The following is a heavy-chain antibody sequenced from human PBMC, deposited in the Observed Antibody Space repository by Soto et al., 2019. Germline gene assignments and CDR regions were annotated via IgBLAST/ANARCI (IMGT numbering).Heavy chain of an antibody. CDR3: ARAREGFDY. J-gene: IGHJ4*02. V-gene: IGHV1-18*04. Sequence: ASVKVSCKASGYTFTGYYMHWVRQAPGQGLEWMGWISAYNGNTNYAQKLQGRVTMTTDTSTSTAYMELRSLRSDDTAVYYCARAREGFDYWGQGTLVTVSS. CDR2: ISAYNGNT. CDR1: GYTFTGYY. D-gene: IGHD1-26*01.